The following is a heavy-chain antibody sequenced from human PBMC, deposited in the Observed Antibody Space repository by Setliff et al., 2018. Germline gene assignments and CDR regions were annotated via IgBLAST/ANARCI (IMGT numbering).Heavy chain of an antibody. CDR1: GYTFTSYG. Sequence: ASVKVSCKASGYTFTSYGISWVRQAPGQGLEWMGWISAYNGNTNYAQKLQGRVTMTRDTSTSTAYMELSSLRSEDTAVYYFARGLSWGLLEALGYYYYGMDVWGQGTTVTVSS. D-gene: IGHD1-26*01. CDR2: ISAYNGNT. CDR3: ARGLSWGLLEALGYYYYGMDV. V-gene: IGHV1-18*01. J-gene: IGHJ6*02.